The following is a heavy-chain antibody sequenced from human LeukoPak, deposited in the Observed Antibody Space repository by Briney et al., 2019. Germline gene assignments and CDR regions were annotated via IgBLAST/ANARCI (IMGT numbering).Heavy chain of an antibody. V-gene: IGHV4-4*07. J-gene: IGHJ6*03. D-gene: IGHD1-1*01. Sequence: SETLSFTCTVSGGSISSYYWSWIRQPAGKGLEWIGRIYTSGSTNYNPSLKSRVTMSVDTSKNQFSLKLSSVTAADTAVYYCAGTLTRGYYYYYMDVWGKGTTVTVSS. CDR1: GGSISSYY. CDR2: IYTSGST. CDR3: AGTLTRGYYYYYMDV.